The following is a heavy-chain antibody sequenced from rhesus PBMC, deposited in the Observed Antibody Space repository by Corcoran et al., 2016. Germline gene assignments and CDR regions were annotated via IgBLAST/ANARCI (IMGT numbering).Heavy chain of an antibody. J-gene: IGHJ5-1*01. CDR2: IYGSGSST. CDR3: VRGGDEYSNYGRFDV. D-gene: IGHD4-23*01. V-gene: IGHV4-169*01. Sequence: QLQLQESGPGLVKPSETLSVTCAVAGGSISSSYWSWIRQAQGTGREWIGYIYGSGSSTNYNPSLKSRVTLSVDTSKNQFSLKLSSVTAADTAVYYCVRGGDEYSNYGRFDVWGPGVLVTVSS. CDR1: GGSISSSY.